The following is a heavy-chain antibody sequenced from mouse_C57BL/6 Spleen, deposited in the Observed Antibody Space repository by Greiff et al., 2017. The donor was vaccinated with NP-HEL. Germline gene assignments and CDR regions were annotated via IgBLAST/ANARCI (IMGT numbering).Heavy chain of an antibody. D-gene: IGHD1-1*01. CDR1: GYAFSSSW. CDR3: ATYYYGSSYEFAY. Sequence: VQLQQSGPELVKPGASVKISCKASGYAFSSSWMNWVKQRPGKGLEWIGRIYPGDGDTNYNGKFKGKATLTADKSSSTAYMQLSSLTSEDSAVYFCATYYYGSSYEFAYVGQGTLVTVSA. CDR2: IYPGDGDT. V-gene: IGHV1-82*01. J-gene: IGHJ3*01.